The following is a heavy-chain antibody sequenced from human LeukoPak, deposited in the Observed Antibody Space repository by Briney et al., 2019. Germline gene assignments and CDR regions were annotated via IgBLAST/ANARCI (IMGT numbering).Heavy chain of an antibody. J-gene: IGHJ4*02. CDR1: GFTFSGYA. Sequence: GGSLRLSCAASGFTFSGYAMTWVRQSPGKGLEWVSAISGRSGSSYSADSVKGRFTISRDNSKNTLYLQMNSLKTEDTAVYYCAKGHDYGDYAIYYFDSWGQGTLVTVSS. CDR2: ISGRSGSS. V-gene: IGHV3-23*01. CDR3: AKGHDYGDYAIYYFDS. D-gene: IGHD4-17*01.